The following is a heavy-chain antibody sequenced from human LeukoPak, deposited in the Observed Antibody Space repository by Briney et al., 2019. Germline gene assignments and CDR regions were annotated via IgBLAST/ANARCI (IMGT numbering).Heavy chain of an antibody. D-gene: IGHD6-13*01. Sequence: GGSLRLSCAASGFTFSSYAMSWVRQAPGKGLEWVSGISLDSATTYYAGSVEGRFAISRDNSKNTLYLQMNSLRADDTAVYYCARDLMGIAYRGAFYYWGQGTLVTVSS. CDR1: GFTFSSYA. V-gene: IGHV3-23*01. CDR2: ISLDSATT. CDR3: ARDLMGIAYRGAFYY. J-gene: IGHJ4*02.